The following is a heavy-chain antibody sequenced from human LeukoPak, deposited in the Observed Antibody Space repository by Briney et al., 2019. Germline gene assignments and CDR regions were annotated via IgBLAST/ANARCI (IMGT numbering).Heavy chain of an antibody. Sequence: GGPLRLSCAASGFTFSDYYMSWIRQAPGKGLEWVSYISSSGSTIYYADSVKGRFTISRDNAKNSLYLQMNSLRAEDTAVYYCARLLTRGTYYYDSSGYYSFDYWGQGTLVTVSS. CDR1: GFTFSDYY. CDR2: ISSSGSTI. V-gene: IGHV3-11*01. D-gene: IGHD3-22*01. J-gene: IGHJ4*02. CDR3: ARLLTRGTYYYDSSGYYSFDY.